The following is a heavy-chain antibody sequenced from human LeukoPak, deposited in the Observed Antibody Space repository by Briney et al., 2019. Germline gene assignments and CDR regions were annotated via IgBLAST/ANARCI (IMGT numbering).Heavy chain of an antibody. Sequence: PSETLSLTCTVSGGSISSYYWSWIRQPPGKGLEWIGYIYYSGSTNYNPSLKSRVTISVDTSKNQFSLKLSSVTAADTAVYYCARARDSSGYIWFDLWGQGTLVTVS. CDR1: GGSISSYY. D-gene: IGHD3-22*01. J-gene: IGHJ5*02. CDR3: ARARDSSGYIWFDL. V-gene: IGHV4-59*01. CDR2: IYYSGST.